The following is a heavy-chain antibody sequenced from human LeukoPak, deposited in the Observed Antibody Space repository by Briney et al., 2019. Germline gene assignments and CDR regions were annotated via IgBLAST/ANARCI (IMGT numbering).Heavy chain of an antibody. Sequence: GGSLRLSCEVSGFXLRSYAMHWVRQAPGKGLQWVAFISYDAAVKYYADSVRGRFTVSRDNSKNTLSLQMNSLRPEDTAVYYCARDFSTWYSIDYWGRGTLVTVSS. D-gene: IGHD2-15*01. J-gene: IGHJ4*02. V-gene: IGHV3-30-3*01. CDR3: ARDFSTWYSIDY. CDR2: ISYDAAVK. CDR1: GFXLRSYA.